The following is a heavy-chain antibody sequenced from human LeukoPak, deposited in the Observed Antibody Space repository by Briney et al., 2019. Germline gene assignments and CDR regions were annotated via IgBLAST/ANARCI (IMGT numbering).Heavy chain of an antibody. Sequence: SETLSLTCTVSGGSISSSSYYWGWLRQPPGKGLEWIGSIYYSGSTYYNPSLKSRVTISVDTSKNQFSLKLSSVTAADTAMYYCARDSLLVVAATRGNWFDPWGQGTLVTVSS. D-gene: IGHD2-15*01. CDR1: GGSISSSSYY. V-gene: IGHV4-39*07. CDR2: IYYSGST. CDR3: ARDSLLVVAATRGNWFDP. J-gene: IGHJ5*02.